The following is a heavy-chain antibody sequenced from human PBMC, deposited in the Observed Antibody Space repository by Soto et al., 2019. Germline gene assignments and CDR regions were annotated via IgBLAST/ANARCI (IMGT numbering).Heavy chain of an antibody. CDR2: MNPNSGNT. D-gene: IGHD2-21*02. CDR3: ARGIRATDYYFDF. J-gene: IGHJ4*02. V-gene: IGHV1-8*01. CDR1: GYTFTSYD. Sequence: QVQLVQSGAEVKKPGASVKVSCKASGYTFTSYDINWVRQATGQGLEWMGWMNPNSGNTGYAQKVQGRVTMTSNTSISTAYMELSSLTSEDTAVYYCARGIRATDYYFDFWGQGTLVTVSS.